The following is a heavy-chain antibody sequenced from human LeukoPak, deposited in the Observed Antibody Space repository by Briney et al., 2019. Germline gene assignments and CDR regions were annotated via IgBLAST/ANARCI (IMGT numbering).Heavy chain of an antibody. J-gene: IGHJ5*02. Sequence: SGTLSLTCAVSGGSISSSNWWSWIRQPPGKGLEWIGEINHSGSTNYNPSLKSRVTISVDTSKNQFSLKLSSVTAADTAVYYCALRSYGDYFGSTNWFDPWGQGTLVTVSS. V-gene: IGHV4-4*02. CDR3: ALRSYGDYFGSTNWFDP. D-gene: IGHD4-17*01. CDR2: INHSGST. CDR1: GGSISSSNW.